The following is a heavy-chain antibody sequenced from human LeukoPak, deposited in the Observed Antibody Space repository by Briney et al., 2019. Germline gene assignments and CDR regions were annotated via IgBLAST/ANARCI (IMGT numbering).Heavy chain of an antibody. CDR1: GDSIRSNNW. Sequence: SGTLSLTCVVSGDSIRSNNWWNWVRQPPGKGLEWIGQIYHSGSTTYNPSLKSRVTMTVDESNNRFSLKLSSVTAADTAVYYCARDPIPVLGVNSDYWGQGILVTVSS. J-gene: IGHJ4*02. D-gene: IGHD6-19*01. V-gene: IGHV4-4*02. CDR3: ARDPIPVLGVNSDY. CDR2: IYHSGST.